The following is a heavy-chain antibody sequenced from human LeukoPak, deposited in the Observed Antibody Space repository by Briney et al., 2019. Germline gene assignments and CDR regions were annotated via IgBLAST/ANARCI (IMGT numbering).Heavy chain of an antibody. D-gene: IGHD3-10*01. CDR2: IYYSGNT. J-gene: IGHJ6*03. Sequence: SGTLSRTCTVSGYSISRGYYWGWIRQPPGKGLEWIGYIYYSGNTKYNPSLKSRVTISVDTSKNQISLKLNSVTAADTAVYYCARAFSGSGSYYSEMLYYYYYMDVWGKGTTVTISS. CDR3: ARAFSGSGSYYSEMLYYYYYMDV. V-gene: IGHV4-61*01. CDR1: GYSISRGYY.